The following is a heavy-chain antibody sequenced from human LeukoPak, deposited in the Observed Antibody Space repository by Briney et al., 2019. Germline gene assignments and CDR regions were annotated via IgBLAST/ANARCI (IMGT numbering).Heavy chain of an antibody. CDR1: GGSLSGYY. CDR3: ASGGSGAFDI. V-gene: IGHV4-34*01. Sequence: PSETLSLTCAVYGGSLSGYYWSWVRQPPGKGLEWIGEVSHSGSTNYNPSLKSRATISIDMSQNQFSLKLNSVTAADTAVYYCASGGSGAFDIWGQGTMVTVSS. D-gene: IGHD3-10*01. CDR2: VSHSGST. J-gene: IGHJ3*02.